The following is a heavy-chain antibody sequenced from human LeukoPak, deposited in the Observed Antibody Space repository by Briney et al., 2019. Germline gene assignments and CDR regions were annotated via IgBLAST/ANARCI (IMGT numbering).Heavy chain of an antibody. D-gene: IGHD3-10*01. CDR1: GGTFSSYA. Sequence: GASVKVSCKASGGTFSSYAISWVRQAPGQGLEWMGGIIPIFGTANFAQKFQGRVTITADESTSTAYMELSSLRSEDTAVYYCARKSGHGSGYNYWGQGTLVTVSS. CDR3: ARKSGHGSGYNY. CDR2: IIPIFGTA. J-gene: IGHJ4*02. V-gene: IGHV1-69*13.